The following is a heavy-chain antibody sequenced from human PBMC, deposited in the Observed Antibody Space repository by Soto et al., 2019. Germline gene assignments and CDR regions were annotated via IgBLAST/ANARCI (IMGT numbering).Heavy chain of an antibody. J-gene: IGHJ4*02. D-gene: IGHD6-6*01. CDR2: IIGSGVST. Sequence: EVQLLESGGGLVQPGGSLGLSCAASGFPFTSSAMGGVRQAPGKGLGWVSGIIGSGVSTYYADSVKGRFTISRDNSKSTLYLQMNSLRAEDTAVYYCAKDRERIATRSIDYWGQGTLVTVS. V-gene: IGHV3-23*01. CDR3: AKDRERIATRSIDY. CDR1: GFPFTSSA.